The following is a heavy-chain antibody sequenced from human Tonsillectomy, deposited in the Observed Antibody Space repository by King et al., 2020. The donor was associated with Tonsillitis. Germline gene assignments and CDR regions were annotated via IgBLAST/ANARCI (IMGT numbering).Heavy chain of an antibody. V-gene: IGHV3-23*03. CDR1: GLTFSSYA. CDR3: AKGIAAAGPPGFDY. Sequence: VQLVESGGGLVQPGGSLRLSCAASGLTFSSYAMNWVRQAPGKGLEWVSVIYSGGSSTYYADSVKGRFTISRDNSKNTLYLQMNSLRAEDTAFYYCAKGIAAAGPPGFDYWGQGTLVTVSS. CDR2: IYSGGSST. D-gene: IGHD6-13*01. J-gene: IGHJ4*02.